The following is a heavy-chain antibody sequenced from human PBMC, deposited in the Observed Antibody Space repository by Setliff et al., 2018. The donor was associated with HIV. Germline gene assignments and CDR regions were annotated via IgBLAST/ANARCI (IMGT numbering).Heavy chain of an antibody. CDR1: GGSISSYY. CDR2: IYTSGST. V-gene: IGHV4-4*09. J-gene: IGHJ4*02. Sequence: SETLSLTCTVSGGSISSYYWSWIRQPPGKGLEWLGYIYTSGSTNYNPSLKSRVTISVDTSKNQFSLKLSSVTAADTAVYYCARRGVVGWGYYSGPIFDYWGQGTLVTVSS. CDR3: ARRGVVGWGYYSGPIFDY. D-gene: IGHD3-10*01.